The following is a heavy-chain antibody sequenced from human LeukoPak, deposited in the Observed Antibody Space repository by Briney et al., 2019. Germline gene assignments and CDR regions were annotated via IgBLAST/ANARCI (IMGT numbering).Heavy chain of an antibody. V-gene: IGHV3-23*01. Sequence: PGGSLRLSCAPPGFTFSSFAMSWVRQPPGKGLEWVSAISGGGGSTYYAEFVKGRFTISRDDSKNTLYLQMNSLRAEDTAVYYCAKFYDILTGYFDYWGQGTLVTVSS. CDR3: AKFYDILTGYFDY. D-gene: IGHD3-9*01. CDR2: ISGGGGST. CDR1: GFTFSSFA. J-gene: IGHJ4*02.